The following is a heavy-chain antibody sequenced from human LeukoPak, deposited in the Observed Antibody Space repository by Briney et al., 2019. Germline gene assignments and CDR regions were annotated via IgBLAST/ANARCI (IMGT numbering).Heavy chain of an antibody. CDR1: GGSFSGYY. V-gene: IGHV4-34*01. J-gene: IGHJ5*02. D-gene: IGHD2-15*01. CDR2: INHSGST. CDR3: ARRHAVVVAATPMGANPSKKNNWFDP. Sequence: SETLSLTCAVYGGSFSGYYWSWIRQPPGKGLEWIGEINHSGSTNYNPPLKSRVTISVDTSKNQFSLKLSSVTAADTAVYYCARRHAVVVAATPMGANPSKKNNWFDPWGQGTLVTVSS.